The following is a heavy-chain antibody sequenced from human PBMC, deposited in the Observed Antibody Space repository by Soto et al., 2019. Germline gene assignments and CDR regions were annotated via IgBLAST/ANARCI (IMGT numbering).Heavy chain of an antibody. Sequence: QVQLVESGGGVVQPGRSLRLSCAASGFTFSSYGMHWVRQAPGKGLEWVAVIWYDGSKKYYADSVKGRFTISRDNSKYTLYLQMNSLRAEETAVYYCARDCAGYSSGWYQRGGFDYWGQGTLVTVSS. J-gene: IGHJ4*02. D-gene: IGHD6-19*01. V-gene: IGHV3-33*01. CDR3: ARDCAGYSSGWYQRGGFDY. CDR1: GFTFSSYG. CDR2: IWYDGSKK.